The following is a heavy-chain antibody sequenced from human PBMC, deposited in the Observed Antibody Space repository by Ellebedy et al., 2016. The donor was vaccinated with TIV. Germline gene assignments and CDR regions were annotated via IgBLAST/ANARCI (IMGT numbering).Heavy chain of an antibody. CDR2: ISTTDGP. V-gene: IGHV3-23*01. Sequence: PGGSLRLSCEASGPTLRSYGTSWVRQAPGKGLEWVSIISTTDGPHYADSVKGRFPISRDNPKNTLYLQMNSLRVEDTAVYYCATQLWNSEFWGQGTLVIVSS. J-gene: IGHJ4*02. D-gene: IGHD5-18*01. CDR1: GPTLRSYG. CDR3: ATQLWNSEF.